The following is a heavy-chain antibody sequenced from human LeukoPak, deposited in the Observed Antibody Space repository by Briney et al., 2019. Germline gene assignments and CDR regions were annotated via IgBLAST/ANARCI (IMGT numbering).Heavy chain of an antibody. D-gene: IGHD5-18*01. CDR1: GFTFSNAW. J-gene: IGHJ3*02. CDR3: TTDDYSYGFMYDAFDI. Sequence: GGSLRLSCAASGFTFSNAWMSWVRQAPGKGLEWVGRIKSKTDGGTTDYAAPVKGRFTISRDDSKNTLYLQMNSLKTEDTAVYYCTTDDYSYGFMYDAFDIWGQGTMVTVSS. CDR2: IKSKTDGGTT. V-gene: IGHV3-15*01.